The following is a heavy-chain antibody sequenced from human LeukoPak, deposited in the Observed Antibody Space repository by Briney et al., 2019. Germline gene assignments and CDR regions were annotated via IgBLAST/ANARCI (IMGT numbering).Heavy chain of an antibody. CDR3: AKWGTGGAFDI. CDR1: GFTFSSYA. V-gene: IGHV3-30*18. CDR2: ISYDGSNK. Sequence: GRSLRLSCAASGFTFSSYAMHWVRQAPGKGLEWVAVISYDGSNKYYADSVKGRFTISRDNSKNTLYLQMNSLRAEDTAVYYCAKWGTGGAFDIWGQGTMVTVSS. D-gene: IGHD3-10*01. J-gene: IGHJ3*02.